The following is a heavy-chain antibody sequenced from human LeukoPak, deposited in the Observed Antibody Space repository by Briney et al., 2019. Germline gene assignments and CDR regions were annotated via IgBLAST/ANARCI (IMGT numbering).Heavy chain of an antibody. Sequence: GGSLRLSCSASGFTFSSYAMHWVRQAPGKGLEYVSAISSNGGSTYYADSVKGRFTISRDNSKNTLYLQVSSLRAEDTAVYYCAMVRGDGSYDYWGQGTLVTVSS. CDR1: GFTFSSYA. J-gene: IGHJ4*02. V-gene: IGHV3-64D*06. D-gene: IGHD3-10*01. CDR3: AMVRGDGSYDY. CDR2: ISSNGGST.